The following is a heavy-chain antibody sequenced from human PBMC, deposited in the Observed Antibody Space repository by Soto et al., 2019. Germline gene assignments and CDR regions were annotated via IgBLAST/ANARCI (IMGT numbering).Heavy chain of an antibody. Sequence: QVQLVQSGAEVKKPGASVKVSCKASGYTFTSYAMHWVRQAPGQRLEWMGWINAGNGNTKYSQKFQGRVTITRDTSASTAYMELSSLRSEDTAVYYCARSVSSSWQSPFFWDYWGQGTLVTVSS. CDR3: ARSVSSSWQSPFFWDY. CDR2: INAGNGNT. D-gene: IGHD6-13*01. CDR1: GYTFTSYA. V-gene: IGHV1-3*01. J-gene: IGHJ4*02.